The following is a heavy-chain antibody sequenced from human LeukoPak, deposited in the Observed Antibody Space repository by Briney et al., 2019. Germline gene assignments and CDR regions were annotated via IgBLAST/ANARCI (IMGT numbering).Heavy chain of an antibody. CDR1: GFTVSSNY. CDR3: AQGGYSYVPFDY. D-gene: IGHD5-18*01. CDR2: IYSGGST. V-gene: IGHV3-53*01. Sequence: GGSLRLSCAASGFTVSSNYMSWVRQAPGKGLEWVSVIYSGGSTYYADSAKGRFTISRDNSKNTLYLQMNSLRAEDTAVYYCAQGGYSYVPFDYWGQGTLVTVSS. J-gene: IGHJ4*02.